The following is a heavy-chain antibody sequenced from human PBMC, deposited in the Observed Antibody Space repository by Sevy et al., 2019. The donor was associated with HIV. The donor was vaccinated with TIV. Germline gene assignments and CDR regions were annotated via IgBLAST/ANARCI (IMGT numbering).Heavy chain of an antibody. CDR2: FDPEDGET. CDR3: ATLFGGVISGWFDP. D-gene: IGHD3-16*01. CDR1: GYTLTELS. J-gene: IGHJ5*02. V-gene: IGHV1-24*01. Sequence: ASVKVSCKVSGYTLTELSMHWVRKAPGKGLEWMGGFDPEDGETIYAQKFQGRVTMTEDTSTDTAYMELSSLRSEDTAVYYCATLFGGVISGWFDPWGQGTLVTVSS.